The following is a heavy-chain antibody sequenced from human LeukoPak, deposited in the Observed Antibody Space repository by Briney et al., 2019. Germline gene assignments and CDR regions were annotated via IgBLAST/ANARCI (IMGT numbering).Heavy chain of an antibody. CDR1: GFTFSSYA. CDR3: AKEGGFGYSSGWYDAFDI. J-gene: IGHJ3*02. V-gene: IGHV3-23*01. Sequence: GGSLRLSCAASGFTFSSYAMSWVRQAPGKGLEWVSAISGSGGSTYYADSVKGRFTISRDNSKNTLYLQMNSLRAEDTAVYYGAKEGGFGYSSGWYDAFDIWGQGTMVTVSS. D-gene: IGHD6-19*01. CDR2: ISGSGGST.